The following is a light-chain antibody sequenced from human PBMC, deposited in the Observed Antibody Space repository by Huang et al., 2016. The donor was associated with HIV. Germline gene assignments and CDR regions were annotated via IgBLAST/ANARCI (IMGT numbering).Light chain of an antibody. J-gene: IGKJ1*01. CDR3: QQYGSSPPT. V-gene: IGKV3-20*01. Sequence: EIVLTQSPGTLSLSPGERATLSCRASQSISSSYLAWYHQQPGHAPRLVIYGASSRVSGIPDRFSGSGSGTDFTLTISRLEPEDFAVYYCQQYGSSPPTFGQGTKVEIK. CDR1: QSISSSY. CDR2: GAS.